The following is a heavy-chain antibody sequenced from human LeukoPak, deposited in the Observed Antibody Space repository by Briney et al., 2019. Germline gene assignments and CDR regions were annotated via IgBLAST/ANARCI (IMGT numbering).Heavy chain of an antibody. CDR3: VRGGYRGFDYEY. CDR1: GFNFSSYT. CDR2: ISPDSNYK. V-gene: IGHV3-21*01. J-gene: IGHJ4*02. D-gene: IGHD5-12*01. Sequence: AGGSLRLSCAASGFASGFNFSSYTMNWLRLAPGKGLEWVSSISPDSNYKYYVDSVKGRFTISRDNAKSSLYLQMNSLRAEDTAVYYCVRGGYRGFDYEYWGQGTLVTVSS.